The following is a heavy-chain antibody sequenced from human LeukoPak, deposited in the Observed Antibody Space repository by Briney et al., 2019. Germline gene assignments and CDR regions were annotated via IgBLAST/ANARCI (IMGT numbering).Heavy chain of an antibody. J-gene: IGHJ4*02. Sequence: GGSLRLSCAASGFTFSNYWMTWVRQAPGKGLEWVAHINQDGSEEHYMDSVKARFTISRDNSKNTLYLQMNSLRAEDTAVYYCARDLWATPELSRPPFDYWGQGTLVTVSS. CDR3: ARDLWATPELSRPPFDY. CDR1: GFTFSNYW. V-gene: IGHV3-7*01. D-gene: IGHD3-16*02. CDR2: INQDGSEE.